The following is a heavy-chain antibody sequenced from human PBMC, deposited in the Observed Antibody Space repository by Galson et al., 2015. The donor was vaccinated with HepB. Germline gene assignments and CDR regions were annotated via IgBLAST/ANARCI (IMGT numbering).Heavy chain of an antibody. D-gene: IGHD6-19*01. CDR1: GFTFSSYA. J-gene: IGHJ3*02. CDR3: ARDPRGYSSGWYGNDAFDI. Sequence: SLRLSCAASGFTFSSYAMHWVRQAPGKGLEWVAVISYDGSNKYYADSVKGRFTISRDNSKNTLYLQMNSLRAEDTAVYYCARDPRGYSSGWYGNDAFDIWGQGTMVTVSS. CDR2: ISYDGSNK. V-gene: IGHV3-30*04.